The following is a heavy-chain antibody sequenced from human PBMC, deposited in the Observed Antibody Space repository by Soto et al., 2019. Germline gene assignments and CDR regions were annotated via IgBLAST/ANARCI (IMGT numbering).Heavy chain of an antibody. CDR2: ISWNSGSI. CDR3: AKDTGWVVVVPAAMIGAFDI. D-gene: IGHD2-2*01. J-gene: IGHJ3*02. CDR1: GFTFDDYA. V-gene: IGHV3-9*01. Sequence: GGSLRLSCAASGFTFDDYAMHWVRQAPGKGLEWVSGISWNSGSIGYADSVKGRFTISRDNAKNSLYLQMNSLRAEDTALYYCAKDTGWVVVVPAAMIGAFDIWGQGTMVTVSS.